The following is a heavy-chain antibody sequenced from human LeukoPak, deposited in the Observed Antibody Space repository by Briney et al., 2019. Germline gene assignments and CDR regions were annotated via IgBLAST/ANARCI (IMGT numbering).Heavy chain of an antibody. Sequence: GASVKVSCKASGYTFTGYYMHWVRQAPGQGLEWMGWINPNSGGTNYAQKFQGWVTMTRDTSISTAYMELSRLRSDDTAVYYCAQDRAFGLDSGSFYFDPWGQGTLVTVSS. CDR3: AQDRAFGLDSGSFYFDP. D-gene: IGHD1-26*01. CDR1: GYTFTGYY. J-gene: IGHJ5*02. V-gene: IGHV1-2*04. CDR2: INPNSGGT.